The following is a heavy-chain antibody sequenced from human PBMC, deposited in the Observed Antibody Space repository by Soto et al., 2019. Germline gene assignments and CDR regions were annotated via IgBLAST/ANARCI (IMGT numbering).Heavy chain of an antibody. CDR1: GGTFSSYA. Sequence: SVKVSCKASGGTFSSYAISWVRQAPGQGLEWMGGIIPIFGTANYAQKFQGRVTITADESTSTAYMELSSLRSEDTAVYYCAKNLYYYDSSGYYYYFDSWGQGTLLTVSS. CDR3: AKNLYYYDSSGYYYYFDS. CDR2: IIPIFGTA. D-gene: IGHD3-22*01. V-gene: IGHV1-69*13. J-gene: IGHJ4*02.